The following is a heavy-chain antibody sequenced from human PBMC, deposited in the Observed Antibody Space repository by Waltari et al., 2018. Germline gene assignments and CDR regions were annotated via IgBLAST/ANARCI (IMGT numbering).Heavy chain of an antibody. J-gene: IGHJ3*02. CDR3: AICGGSCYHDAFDI. V-gene: IGHV1-69*14. Sequence: QVQLVQSGAEVKKPGSSVNVSCTASGGTFSRYAISSVRQAPGQGLEWMGGIIPIFGTANYAQKFQGRVTITADKSTSTAYMELSSLRSEDTAVYYCAICGGSCYHDAFDIWGQGTMVTVSS. D-gene: IGHD2-15*01. CDR2: IIPIFGTA. CDR1: GGTFSRYA.